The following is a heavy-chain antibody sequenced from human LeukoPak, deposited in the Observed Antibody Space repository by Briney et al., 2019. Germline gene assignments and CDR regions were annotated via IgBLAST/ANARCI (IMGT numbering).Heavy chain of an antibody. CDR1: GGSINSNNYY. D-gene: IGHD2-21*01. Sequence: SETLSLTCTVSGGSINSNNYYWGWIRQPPGKGLEWIGNIYYSGNTYYNPSLRSRVTISVDTSKNQFSLKLSSVTAADTAVYYCARAHDPDDYSLRFDYWGQGTLVTVSS. J-gene: IGHJ4*02. CDR2: IYYSGNT. V-gene: IGHV4-39*07. CDR3: ARAHDPDDYSLRFDY.